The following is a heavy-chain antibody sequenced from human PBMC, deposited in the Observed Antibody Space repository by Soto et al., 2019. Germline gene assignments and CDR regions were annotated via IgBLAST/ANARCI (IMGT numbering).Heavy chain of an antibody. Sequence: ASVKVSCKASGYTFTSYGISWVRQAPGQGLEWMGWISAYNGNTNYAQKLQGRVTMTTDTSTSTAYMQLRSLRSDDTAVYYCASLCGGDCYSSSYYYYGMDVWGQGTTVTVSS. CDR2: ISAYNGNT. CDR1: GYTFTSYG. V-gene: IGHV1-18*01. CDR3: ASLCGGDCYSSSYYYYGMDV. D-gene: IGHD2-21*02. J-gene: IGHJ6*02.